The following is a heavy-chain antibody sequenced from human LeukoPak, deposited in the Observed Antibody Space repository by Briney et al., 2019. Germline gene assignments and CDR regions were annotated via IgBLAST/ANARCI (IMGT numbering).Heavy chain of an antibody. CDR3: AKDRHYYDSSGYLDY. D-gene: IGHD3-22*01. Sequence: HTGGSLRLSCAASGFTFSSYGMHWVRQAPGKGLEWVAVIWYDGSNKYYADSVKGRFTISRDNSKNTLYLQMNSLRAEDTAVYYCAKDRHYYDSSGYLDYWGQGTLVTVSS. CDR2: IWYDGSNK. J-gene: IGHJ4*02. V-gene: IGHV3-33*06. CDR1: GFTFSSYG.